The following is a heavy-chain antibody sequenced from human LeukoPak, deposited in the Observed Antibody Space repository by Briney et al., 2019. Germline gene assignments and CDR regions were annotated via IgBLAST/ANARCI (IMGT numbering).Heavy chain of an antibody. V-gene: IGHV3-23*01. CDR2: ISGSGGST. CDR1: GFTFSSYA. J-gene: IGHJ4*02. CDR3: ARARIRGVIVFPFDY. D-gene: IGHD3-16*02. Sequence: PGGPLRLSCAASGFTFSSYAMSWVRQAPGKGLEWVSAISGSGGSTYYADSVKGRFTISRDNSKNTLYLQMNSLRAEDTAVYYCARARIRGVIVFPFDYWGQGTLVTVSS.